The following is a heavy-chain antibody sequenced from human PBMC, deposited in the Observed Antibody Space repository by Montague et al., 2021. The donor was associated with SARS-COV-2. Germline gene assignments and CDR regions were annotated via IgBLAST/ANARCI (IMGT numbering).Heavy chain of an antibody. Sequence: SLSLSFSASGFTFNTYDMHWVRQATGKGLEWVSSIGTPGDTYYPGSVKGRLTISSENAKNSLYLQMNSLRAGDTAVYYCARGGYCSGSNCLYFDSWGQGTLVTVSS. V-gene: IGHV3-13*01. CDR2: IGTPGDT. CDR1: GFTFNTYD. CDR3: ARGGYCSGSNCLYFDS. D-gene: IGHD2-15*01. J-gene: IGHJ4*02.